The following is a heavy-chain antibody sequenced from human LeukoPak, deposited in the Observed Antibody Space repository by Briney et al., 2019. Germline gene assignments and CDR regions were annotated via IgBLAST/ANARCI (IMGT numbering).Heavy chain of an antibody. CDR3: ARGLGIPGRFDY. V-gene: IGHV1-69*05. CDR2: IIPIFGTA. CDR1: GGTFISYA. D-gene: IGHD6-13*01. Sequence: SVKVSCKASGGTFISYAISWVRQAPGQGLEWMGGIIPIFGTANYAQKFQGRVTITTDESTSTAYMELSSLRSEDTAVYYCARGLGIPGRFDYWGQGTLVTVSS. J-gene: IGHJ4*02.